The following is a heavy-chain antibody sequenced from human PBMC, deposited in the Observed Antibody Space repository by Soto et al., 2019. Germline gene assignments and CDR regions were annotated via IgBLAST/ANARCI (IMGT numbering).Heavy chain of an antibody. D-gene: IGHD2-15*01. V-gene: IGHV4-34*01. CDR1: GGSFSGYY. J-gene: IGHJ4*02. CDR3: ARGVCSGGSCYSYFDY. CDR2: INHSGST. Sequence: QVQLQQWGAGLLKPSETLSLTCAVYGGSFSGYYWSWIRQPPGKGLEWIGEINHSGSTNYNPSLKSRVTISVDTSKNQFSLKLSSVAAADTAVYYCARGVCSGGSCYSYFDYWGQGTLVTVSS.